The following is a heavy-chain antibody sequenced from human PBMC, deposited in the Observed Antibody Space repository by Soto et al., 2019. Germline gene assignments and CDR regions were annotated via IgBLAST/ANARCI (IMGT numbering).Heavy chain of an antibody. CDR2: ISSSGSTI. D-gene: IGHD2-15*01. CDR3: AKDRAVAGPFNWFDP. CDR1: GFTFSDYY. J-gene: IGHJ5*02. V-gene: IGHV3-11*01. Sequence: GGSLRLSCAASGFTFSDYYMSWIRQAPGKGLEWVSYISSSGSTIYYADSVKGRFTISRDNAKNSLYPQMNSLRAEDTAVYYCAKDRAVAGPFNWFDPWGQGTLVTVSS.